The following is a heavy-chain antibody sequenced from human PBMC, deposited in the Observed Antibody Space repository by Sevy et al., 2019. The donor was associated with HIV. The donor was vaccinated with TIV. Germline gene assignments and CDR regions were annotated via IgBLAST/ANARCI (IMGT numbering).Heavy chain of an antibody. Sequence: ASVKVSCKASGYTFTGYYMHWVRQAPGQGLEWMGWINPNSGGTNYAQKFQGRVTMTRDTSISTAYMKLSRLRSDDTAVYYCARVDRGGRPWYFYYWGQGTLVTVSS. J-gene: IGHJ4*02. CDR3: ARVDRGGRPWYFYY. V-gene: IGHV1-2*02. CDR1: GYTFTGYY. D-gene: IGHD3-10*01. CDR2: INPNSGGT.